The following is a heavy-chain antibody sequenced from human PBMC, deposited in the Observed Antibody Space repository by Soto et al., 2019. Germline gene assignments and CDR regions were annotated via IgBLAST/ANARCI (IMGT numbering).Heavy chain of an antibody. CDR3: AMLDNYLTPTPQDV. Sequence: QVQLVQSGDEVRKPGSSVKVSCKASGYIFVNYGIAWVRQAPGQGLEWMGWISPYSGNTHYATKVQGRLTMTTDTYTSTAYTDVGSLTSDDTAVYYCAMLDNYLTPTPQDVWGQGTTVTVSS. V-gene: IGHV1-18*01. D-gene: IGHD2-2*03. CDR1: GYIFVNYG. CDR2: ISPYSGNT. J-gene: IGHJ6*02.